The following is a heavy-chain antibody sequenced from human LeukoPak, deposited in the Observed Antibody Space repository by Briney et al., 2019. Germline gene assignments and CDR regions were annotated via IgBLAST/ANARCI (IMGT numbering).Heavy chain of an antibody. J-gene: IGHJ4*02. CDR1: GGSISSYY. D-gene: IGHD1-20*01. Sequence: ETLSLTCTVSGGSISSYYWSWVRQAPGKGLEWVSVIYSGGSTYYADSVKGRFTISRDNSKNTLYLQMNSLRAEDTAVYYCARVITGTFFDYWGQGTLVTVSS. CDR3: ARVITGTFFDY. CDR2: IYSGGST. V-gene: IGHV3-53*01.